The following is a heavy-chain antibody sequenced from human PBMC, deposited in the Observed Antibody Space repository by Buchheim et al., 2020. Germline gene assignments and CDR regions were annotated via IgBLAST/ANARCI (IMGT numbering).Heavy chain of an antibody. CDR3: ARVPADYCSSTSCYVPDGMDV. Sequence: QVQLQESGPGLVKPSQTLSLTCTVSGGSISRGGYYWSWIRQHPGKGLEWLGYIYYSGSTYYNPSLKSRVTISVDTSKNQFSRKLSSVTAADTAVYYCARVPADYCSSTSCYVPDGMDVEGQGTT. V-gene: IGHV4-31*03. J-gene: IGHJ6*02. D-gene: IGHD2-2*01. CDR1: GGSISRGGYY. CDR2: IYYSGST.